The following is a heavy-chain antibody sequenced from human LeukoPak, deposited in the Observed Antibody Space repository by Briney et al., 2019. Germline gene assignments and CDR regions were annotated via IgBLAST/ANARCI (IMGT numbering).Heavy chain of an antibody. V-gene: IGHV3-30*02. CDR1: GFTFSTYG. J-gene: IGHJ4*02. D-gene: IGHD1-1*01. CDR3: APTGTTGFGYFDY. Sequence: PGGSLRLSCAASGFTFSTYGVHWVRQAPGKGLEWVAFIQYDGGNEYYADSVKGRFTISRDNSKNTLYLQMNSLRAEDTAVYYCAPTGTTGFGYFDYWGQGTLVTVSS. CDR2: IQYDGGNE.